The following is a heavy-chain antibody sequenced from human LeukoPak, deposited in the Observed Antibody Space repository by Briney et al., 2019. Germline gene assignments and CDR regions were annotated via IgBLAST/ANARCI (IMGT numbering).Heavy chain of an antibody. CDR1: GFTFSSYS. J-gene: IGHJ5*02. CDR3: ARAGTIFGVVGNWFDP. Sequence: GGSLRLSCAASGFTFSSYSMNWVRQAPGKGLEWVSSISSSSSYIYYADSVKGRFTISRDNAKNSLYLQMNSLRAEDTAVYYCARAGTIFGVVGNWFDPWGQGTLVTVSS. CDR2: ISSSSSYI. V-gene: IGHV3-21*01. D-gene: IGHD3-3*01.